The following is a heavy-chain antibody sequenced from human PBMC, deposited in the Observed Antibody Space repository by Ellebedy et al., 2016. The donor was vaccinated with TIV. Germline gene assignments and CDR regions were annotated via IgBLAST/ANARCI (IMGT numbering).Heavy chain of an antibody. CDR1: GFTFSSYA. D-gene: IGHD2-2*01. J-gene: IGHJ4*02. CDR2: ISYDGSNK. CDR3: AKAFCSSTSCYPDY. Sequence: PGGSLRLSCAASGFTFSSYAIHWVRQAPGKGLEWVAVISYDGSNKYYADSVKGRFTISRDNSKNTLYLQMNSLRAEDTALYYCAKAFCSSTSCYPDYWGQGTLVTVSS. V-gene: IGHV3-30-3*01.